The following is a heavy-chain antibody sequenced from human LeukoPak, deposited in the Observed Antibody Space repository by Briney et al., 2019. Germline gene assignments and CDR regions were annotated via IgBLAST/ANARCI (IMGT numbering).Heavy chain of an antibody. J-gene: IGHJ4*02. CDR1: GYTFTSHY. CDR2: ISPIGGST. V-gene: IGHV1-46*04. CDR3: ARSYSGRVGFDY. D-gene: IGHD1-26*01. Sequence: ASVKVSCKASGYTFTSHYMHWVRQAPEQGLEWMGIISPIGGSTGYEQKLQVRVTMTRDMSTRTDYMELSSLRYEDTAVYYWARSYSGRVGFDYWGQGTLVTVSS.